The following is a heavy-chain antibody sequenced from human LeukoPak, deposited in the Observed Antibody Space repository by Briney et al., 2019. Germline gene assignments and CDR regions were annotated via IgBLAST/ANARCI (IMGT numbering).Heavy chain of an antibody. CDR1: GFTFSSYW. V-gene: IGHV3-7*01. CDR3: ARDLLGWELHYFDY. CDR2: IKQDGSEK. J-gene: IGHJ4*02. Sequence: GGSLRLSCAASGFTFSSYWMSWVRQAPGKGLEWVANIKQDGSEKYYVDSVKGRFTISRDNAKNSLYLQMNSLRAEDTAVYYCARDLLGWELHYFDYWGQGTLVTVSS. D-gene: IGHD1-26*01.